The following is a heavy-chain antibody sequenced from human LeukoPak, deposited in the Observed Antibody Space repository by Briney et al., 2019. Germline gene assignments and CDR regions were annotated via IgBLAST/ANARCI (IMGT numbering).Heavy chain of an antibody. Sequence: SETLSLTCTVSGYSISSGYYWGWIRQPPGKGLEWIGSIHYSGSTYYNPSLKSRVTISVDTSKNQFSLKLSSVTAADTSVYYCAKPVIEHQLGTSFDYWGQGTLVTVSS. J-gene: IGHJ4*02. CDR1: GYSISSGYY. D-gene: IGHD6-13*01. CDR2: IHYSGST. CDR3: AKPVIEHQLGTSFDY. V-gene: IGHV4-38-2*02.